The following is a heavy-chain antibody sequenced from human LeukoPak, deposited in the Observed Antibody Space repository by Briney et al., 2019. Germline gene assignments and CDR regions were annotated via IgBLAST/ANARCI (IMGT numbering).Heavy chain of an antibody. CDR3: ARLDSGDYLFDY. D-gene: IGHD4-17*01. J-gene: IGHJ4*02. V-gene: IGHV4-39*01. CDR1: GGSISSGSYD. Sequence: SETLSLTCTVSGGSISSGSYDWGWIRQPPGKGLEWLGTVFYSGTTYYNPSLKSRVTISVDTSKNQFSLGLRSVTAADTAVYYCARLDSGDYLFDYWGQGTLVTVSS. CDR2: VFYSGTT.